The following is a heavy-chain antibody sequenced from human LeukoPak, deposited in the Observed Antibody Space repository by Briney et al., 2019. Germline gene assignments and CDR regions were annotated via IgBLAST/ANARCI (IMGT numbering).Heavy chain of an antibody. V-gene: IGHV3-21*01. CDR2: MSSSSSFV. CDR1: GFTFSTYS. Sequence: GRSLRLSCAASGFTFSTYSMNWVRQAPGKGLEWVSSMSSSSSFVYYADSVKGRFTISRDNAKNSLYLQMNSLRAEDTAVYYCARGVSVAGTAQLDYWGQGTLVTVSS. D-gene: IGHD6-19*01. J-gene: IGHJ4*02. CDR3: ARGVSVAGTAQLDY.